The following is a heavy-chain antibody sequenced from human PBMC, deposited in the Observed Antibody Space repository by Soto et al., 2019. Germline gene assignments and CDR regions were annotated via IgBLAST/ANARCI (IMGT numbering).Heavy chain of an antibody. J-gene: IGHJ6*02. CDR1: GYTFTSYY. D-gene: IGHD2-2*02. Sequence: AASVKVSCKASGYTFTSYYMHWVRQAPGQGLEWMGIINPSGGSTSYAQKFQGRVTMTRDTSTSTVYMELSSLRSEDTAVYYCARDRCSSTSCYTRHYYYYGMDVWGQGTTVTVSS. CDR3: ARDRCSSTSCYTRHYYYYGMDV. V-gene: IGHV1-46*01. CDR2: INPSGGST.